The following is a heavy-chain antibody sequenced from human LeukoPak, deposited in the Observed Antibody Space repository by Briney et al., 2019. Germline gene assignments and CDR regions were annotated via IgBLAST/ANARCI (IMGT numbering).Heavy chain of an antibody. D-gene: IGHD4-11*01. Sequence: ASVKVSCKASGGTFSSYAISWVRQAPGQGLEWMGGIIPIFGTANYAQKFQGRVTITADESTSTAYMELSSLRSEDTAVYYCARVLVAVTTSNQALDAYYYYYMDVWGKGTTVTVSS. CDR1: GGTFSSYA. CDR2: IIPIFGTA. V-gene: IGHV1-69*13. J-gene: IGHJ6*03. CDR3: ARVLVAVTTSNQALDAYYYYYMDV.